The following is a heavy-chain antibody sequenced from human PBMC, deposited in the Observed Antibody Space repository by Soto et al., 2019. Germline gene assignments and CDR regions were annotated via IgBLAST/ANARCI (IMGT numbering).Heavy chain of an antibody. CDR1: GGPSSRGGYS. CDR3: ARVGISSTDAFDI. CDR2: IYHSGNT. Sequence: LSPTCSGSGGPSSRGGYSSSWIRQLPGKDLEWIGYIYHSGNTYYNSSLKSRLTISVDTSKNQFSLKLTFVTAADTAVYYCARVGISSTDAFDIWGQGTMVTVSS. D-gene: IGHD6-13*01. V-gene: IGHV4-31*03. J-gene: IGHJ3*02.